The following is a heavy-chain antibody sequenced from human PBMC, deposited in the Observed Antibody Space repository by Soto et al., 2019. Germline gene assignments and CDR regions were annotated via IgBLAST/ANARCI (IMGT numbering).Heavy chain of an antibody. J-gene: IGHJ6*02. D-gene: IGHD5-18*01. CDR1: GGSFSGYY. CDR3: ASGYSYGWSGPPRVSGRLDV. Sequence: SETLSLTCAVYGGSFSGYYWSWIRQPPGKGLEWIGEINHSGSTNYNPSLKSRVTISVDTSKNQFSLKLSSVTAADTAVYYCASGYSYGWSGPPRVSGRLDVWGQGTTVTVSS. V-gene: IGHV4-34*01. CDR2: INHSGST.